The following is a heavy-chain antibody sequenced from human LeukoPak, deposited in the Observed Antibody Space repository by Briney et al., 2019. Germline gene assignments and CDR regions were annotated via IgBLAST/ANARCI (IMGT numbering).Heavy chain of an antibody. CDR2: ITSSSTYI. CDR3: AGLVLDY. Sequence: GGSLKLSCAASGFTFSSYSMNWVRQAPGKGLEWVSSITSSSTYIYYADSVQGRFTVSRDNAKNSLYLQMNSLRAEDTAVYYCAGLVLDYWGQGTLVTVSS. D-gene: IGHD6-19*01. CDR1: GFTFSSYS. J-gene: IGHJ4*02. V-gene: IGHV3-21*01.